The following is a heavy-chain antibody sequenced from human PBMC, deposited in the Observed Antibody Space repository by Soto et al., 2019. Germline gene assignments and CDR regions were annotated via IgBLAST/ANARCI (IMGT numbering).Heavy chain of an antibody. CDR3: ARGPAGYSYDHAPFDY. CDR1: GYSFTSYW. CDR2: IYPGDSDT. V-gene: IGHV5-51*01. Sequence: PGESLKISCKGSGYSFTSYWIGWVRQMPGKGLEWMGIIYPGDSDTRYSPSFQGQVTISADKSISTAYLQWSSLKASDTAMYYCARGPAGYSYDHAPFDYWGQGTLVTVSS. D-gene: IGHD5-18*01. J-gene: IGHJ4*02.